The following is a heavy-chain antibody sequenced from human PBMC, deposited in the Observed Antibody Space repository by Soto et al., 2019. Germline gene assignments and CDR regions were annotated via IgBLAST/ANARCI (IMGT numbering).Heavy chain of an antibody. D-gene: IGHD3-10*01. CDR1: GFTPTTYT. J-gene: IGHJ6*02. V-gene: IGHV3-21*01. CDR2: ITSSSGHI. Sequence: RRLSCEASGFTPTTYTMNWVRQASGKGLEWVSSITSSSGHIYYADSVKGRFTISRDNARNSLYLQMNSLRAEDTAVYYCVRERGLSSFYGMDVWGQGTTVTVSS. CDR3: VRERGLSSFYGMDV.